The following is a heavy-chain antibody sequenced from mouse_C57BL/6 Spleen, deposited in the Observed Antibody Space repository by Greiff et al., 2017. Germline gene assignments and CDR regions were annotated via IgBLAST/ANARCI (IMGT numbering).Heavy chain of an antibody. CDR3: ARSHYGSSGGFAY. CDR1: GFTFSDYG. V-gene: IGHV5-17*01. J-gene: IGHJ3*01. Sequence: EVQLVESGGGLVKPGGSLKLSCAASGFTFSDYGMHWVRQAPEKGLEWVAYISSGSSTIYYADTVKGRFTISRDNAKNTLFLQMTSRRSEDTAMYYCARSHYGSSGGFAYWGQGTLVTVSA. D-gene: IGHD1-1*01. CDR2: ISSGSSTI.